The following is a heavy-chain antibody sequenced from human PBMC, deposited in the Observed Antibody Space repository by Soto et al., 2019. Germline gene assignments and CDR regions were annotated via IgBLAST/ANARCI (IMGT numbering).Heavy chain of an antibody. V-gene: IGHV1-69*06. CDR3: ASASGNNYGVGTNYYFDY. CDR1: GGTFSTYS. CDR2: IIPIFGTA. D-gene: IGHD1-26*01. J-gene: IGHJ4*02. Sequence: QVQLVQSGAEVKKPGSSVKVSCKTSGGTFSTYSIVWVRQAPGEGLEWMGGIIPIFGTANYAQKFQDRVTITADKSTNTACMETSSLKSEDTAMYYCASASGNNYGVGTNYYFDYWGQGTLVTVSS.